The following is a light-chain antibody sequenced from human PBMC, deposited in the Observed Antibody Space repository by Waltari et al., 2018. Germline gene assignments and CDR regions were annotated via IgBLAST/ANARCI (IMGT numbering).Light chain of an antibody. Sequence: QSALTQPASVSGSPGQSITISCTGTSSDVGGYKYVSWYQQHPGKAPKLMIYEVSNRPSGLSNRFSGSKSGNTASLTISGLQAEDEADYYCSSYTTSSTVVFGGGTKLTVL. V-gene: IGLV2-14*01. CDR2: EVS. CDR1: SSDVGGYKY. J-gene: IGLJ3*02. CDR3: SSYTTSSTVV.